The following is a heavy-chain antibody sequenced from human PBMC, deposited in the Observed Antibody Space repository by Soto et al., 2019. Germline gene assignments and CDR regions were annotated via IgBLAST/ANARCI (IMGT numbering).Heavy chain of an antibody. V-gene: IGHV1-2*04. CDR1: GFTFNVYY. Sequence: ASVKVSCKASGFTFNVYYMHWVRQAPGQGLEWMGWINPNSGGTNYAQKFQGWVTMTRDTSISTAYMELSRLRSDDTAVYYCARDFNGMDVWGQGTTVTVSS. J-gene: IGHJ6*02. CDR2: INPNSGGT. CDR3: ARDFNGMDV.